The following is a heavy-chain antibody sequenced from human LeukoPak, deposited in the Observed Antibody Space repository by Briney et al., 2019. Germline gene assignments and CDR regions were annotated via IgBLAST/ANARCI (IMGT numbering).Heavy chain of an antibody. J-gene: IGHJ3*02. Sequence: GGSLRLSCAASGFTFSTYSMNCVRQAPGKGLEWVSFISSGRSNIYYADSVKGRFTISRDNAKNSLYLQMNSLRAEDTAVYYCVRGAAFRFLDWSPAFDIWGQGTMVTVSS. CDR3: VRGAAFRFLDWSPAFDI. D-gene: IGHD3/OR15-3a*01. CDR1: GFTFSTYS. CDR2: ISSGRSNI. V-gene: IGHV3-21*01.